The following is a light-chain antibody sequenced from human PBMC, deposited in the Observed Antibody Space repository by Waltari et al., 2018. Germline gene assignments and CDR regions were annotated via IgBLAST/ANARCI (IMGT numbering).Light chain of an antibody. Sequence: DIPLTQSPSSLSASVGDRVTITCRASQSISNYLNWYQQKPGKAPKVVISAASSLQSGVPSRFSGSGSGTAFTLTISSLQPEDFATYYCQQCYSTPLTFGGGTKVE. J-gene: IGKJ4*01. CDR2: AAS. V-gene: IGKV1-39*01. CDR1: QSISNY. CDR3: QQCYSTPLT.